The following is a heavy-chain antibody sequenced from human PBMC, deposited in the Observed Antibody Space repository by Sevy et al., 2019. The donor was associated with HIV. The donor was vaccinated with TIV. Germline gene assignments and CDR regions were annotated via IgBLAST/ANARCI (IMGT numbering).Heavy chain of an antibody. D-gene: IGHD5-18*01. CDR3: ATGDTAMITDLDY. CDR2: IDSGGLT. Sequence: GGSLRLSCGASGFSFSNNAMNWVRQAPGKGPEWVSGIDSGGLTYYADSGKGRFTISRDNSMEMLFLQMNSLRPDDTAVYYCATGDTAMITDLDYWGQGTLVTVSS. CDR1: GFSFSNNA. J-gene: IGHJ4*02. V-gene: IGHV3-23*01.